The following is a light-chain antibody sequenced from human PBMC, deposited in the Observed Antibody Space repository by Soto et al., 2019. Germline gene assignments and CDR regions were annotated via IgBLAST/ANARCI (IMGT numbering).Light chain of an antibody. CDR2: EVS. CDR3: SSYTSSSTYV. CDR1: SSDVGSYNR. V-gene: IGLV2-18*02. J-gene: IGLJ1*01. Sequence: QSALTQPPSVSGSPGQSVAISCTGTSSDVGSYNRVSWYQQPPGTAPKVMIYEVSNRPSGDPDRFSGSKSGNTASLTISGLQAEDEADYYCSSYTSSSTYVFGTGTKVTVL.